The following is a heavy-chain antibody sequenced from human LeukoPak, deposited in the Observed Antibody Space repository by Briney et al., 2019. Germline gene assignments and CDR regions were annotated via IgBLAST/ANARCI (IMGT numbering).Heavy chain of an antibody. D-gene: IGHD5-12*01. V-gene: IGHV4-34*01. CDR1: GGSFSGYY. CDR3: ARVPRWLRYFDY. J-gene: IGHJ4*02. Sequence: TSETLSLTCAVYGGSFSGYYWSWIRQPPGKGLEWIGEINHSGSTNYNPSLKSRVTISVDMSKNQFSLKLSSVTAADTAVYYCARVPRWLRYFDYWGQGTLVTVSS. CDR2: INHSGST.